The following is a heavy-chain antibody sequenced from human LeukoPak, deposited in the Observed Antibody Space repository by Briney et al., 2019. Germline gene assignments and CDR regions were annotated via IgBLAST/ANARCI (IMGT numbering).Heavy chain of an antibody. V-gene: IGHV3-30*02. CDR1: GFTFSTYG. CDR2: IRYDGSNK. J-gene: IGHJ5*02. Sequence: GGSLRLSCAASGFTFSTYGMHWIRQAPGKGLEWVAFIRYDGSNKYYADSVKGRFTISRDNSKNTLYLQMNSLRAEDTAVYYCARVGSDSSSWDLVWWFDPWGQGTLVTVSS. CDR3: ARVGSDSSSWDLVWWFDP. D-gene: IGHD6-13*01.